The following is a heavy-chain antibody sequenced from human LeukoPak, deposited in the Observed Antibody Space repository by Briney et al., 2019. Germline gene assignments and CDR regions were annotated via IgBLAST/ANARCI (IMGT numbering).Heavy chain of an antibody. CDR1: GFTFTDYY. V-gene: IGHV3-11*01. CDR3: ARGAGPLFDP. CDR2: IGDSGSPI. J-gene: IGHJ5*02. Sequence: GGSLRLFCAASGFTFTDYYMSWIRQAPGKGLEWISYIGDSGSPIYYADSVKGRFTISRDNAKNSLYLQMNNLRAEDTAMYYCARGAGPLFDPWGQGTLVTVSS.